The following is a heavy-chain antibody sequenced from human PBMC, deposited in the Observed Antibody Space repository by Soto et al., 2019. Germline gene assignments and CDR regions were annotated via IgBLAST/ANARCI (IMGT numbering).Heavy chain of an antibody. Sequence: EVQLLDSGGGLVQPGGSLRLSCAASGFIFSTYTMTWVRQAPGKGLEWVSGISGSGGTTYYADSVKGRFAISRDNSKNTLSLQLNSLRAEDTAVYFCAKLAWCARGCNSSPGCYFDYWGQGALVTVSS. V-gene: IGHV3-23*01. CDR2: ISGSGGTT. D-gene: IGHD2-15*01. J-gene: IGHJ4*02. CDR3: AKLAWCARGCNSSPGCYFDY. CDR1: GFIFSTYT.